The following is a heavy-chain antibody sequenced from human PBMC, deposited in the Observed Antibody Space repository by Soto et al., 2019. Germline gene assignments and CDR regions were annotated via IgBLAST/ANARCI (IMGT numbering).Heavy chain of an antibody. D-gene: IGHD5-18*01. J-gene: IGHJ5*02. CDR1: GFSLSTYGVG. Sequence: QITLKESCPPLVKPTQTLTLTCTFSGFSLSTYGVGVGWIRQPPGKALEWLALIYWDDDRRYSPSLKIMLTIAKDTSKHQVVLTLTNMEPVDTATYYCVQADLDTSMATTCFEPCGQGTLVTVSS. CDR3: VQADLDTSMATTCFEP. CDR2: IYWDDDR. V-gene: IGHV2-5*02.